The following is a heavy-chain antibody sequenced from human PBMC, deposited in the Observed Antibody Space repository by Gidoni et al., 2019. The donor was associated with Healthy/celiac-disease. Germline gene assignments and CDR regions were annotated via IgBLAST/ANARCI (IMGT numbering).Heavy chain of an antibody. CDR3: ARLDTAMDPIDY. CDR2: IFPGDSDT. Sequence: VQLVQSGAEVKKPGESLQISCKGSGYSFTSYWSGWVRQMPGKGLEWVGIIFPGDSDTRYSPSFQGQVTISADKSISTAYLQWSSLKASDTAIYYCARLDTAMDPIDYWGQGTLVTVSS. J-gene: IGHJ4*02. CDR1: GYSFTSYW. V-gene: IGHV5-51*01. D-gene: IGHD5-18*01.